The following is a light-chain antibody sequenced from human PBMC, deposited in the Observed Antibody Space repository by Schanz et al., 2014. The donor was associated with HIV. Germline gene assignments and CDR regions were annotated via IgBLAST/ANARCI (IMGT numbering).Light chain of an antibody. J-gene: IGLJ3*02. V-gene: IGLV1-44*01. Sequence: QSVLTQPPSASGTPGQRVTISCSGGSSNIGSNAVSWYQQLPGTAPKLLIQADIQRPSGVPDRFSGSKSGTSASLAISGLQSEDEADYYCAAWDDSLNGWVFGGGTKLT. CDR1: SSNIGSNA. CDR2: ADI. CDR3: AAWDDSLNGWV.